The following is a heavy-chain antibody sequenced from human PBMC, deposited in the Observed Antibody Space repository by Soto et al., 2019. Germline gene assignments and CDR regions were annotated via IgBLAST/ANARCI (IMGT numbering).Heavy chain of an antibody. CDR2: ISSSSSYI. J-gene: IGHJ4*02. CDR3: ARGRYFISNSCYSFFTYGY. CDR1: GFTFSSYS. D-gene: IGHD2-2*01. V-gene: IGHV3-21*01. Sequence: GGTLRLSCGASGFTFSSYSMNWVRQAPGKGLEWVSSISSSSSYIYYADSVKGRFTFSRDNAKNSLYLQMNSLRAEDTAVYYCARGRYFISNSCYSFFTYGYSGPATLVTLSS.